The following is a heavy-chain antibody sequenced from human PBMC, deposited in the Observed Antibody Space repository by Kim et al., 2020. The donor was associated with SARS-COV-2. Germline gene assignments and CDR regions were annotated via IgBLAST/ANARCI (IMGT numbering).Heavy chain of an antibody. V-gene: IGHV1-69*13. CDR3: ARDQSLIKPYYYYGMDV. CDR1: GGTFSSYA. CDR2: IIPIFGTA. J-gene: IGHJ6*02. Sequence: SVKVSCKASGGTFSSYAISWVRQAPGQGLEWMGGIIPIFGTANYAQKFQGRVTITADESTSTAYMELSSLRSEDTAVYYCARDQSLIKPYYYYGMDVWGQGTTVTVSS.